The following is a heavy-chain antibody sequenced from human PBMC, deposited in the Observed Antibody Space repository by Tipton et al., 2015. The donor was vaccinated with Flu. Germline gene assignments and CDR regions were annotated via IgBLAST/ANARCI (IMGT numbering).Heavy chain of an antibody. CDR1: GYTLTSYG. Sequence: QMQLVQSGAEVKKPGASVKVSCKASGYTLTSYGITWVRQAPGQGLEWMGWISAYNGNTNYAQKLQGRVTMTTDTSTNTAYMELRSLRSDDAAVYYCARVKEEWEPEDYWGQGTLVTVSS. J-gene: IGHJ4*02. D-gene: IGHD1-26*01. CDR2: ISAYNGNT. V-gene: IGHV1-18*01. CDR3: ARVKEEWEPEDY.